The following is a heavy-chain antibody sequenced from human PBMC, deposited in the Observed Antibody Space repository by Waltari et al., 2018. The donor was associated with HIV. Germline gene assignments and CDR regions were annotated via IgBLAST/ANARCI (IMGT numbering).Heavy chain of an antibody. Sequence: QVQLQESGPGLVKPSQTLSLTCTVSGGSVSSSDYYWNWIRQPPGKGLEWIGYIYYNGNTYYNPSLKSRLTISLDRSKSQFSLKLSSVTAADTAVYYCARSRHDYYDSSGYYRGAFDIWGQGTMVPVSS. CDR1: GGSVSSSDYY. CDR3: ARSRHDYYDSSGYYRGAFDI. CDR2: IYYNGNT. D-gene: IGHD3-22*01. V-gene: IGHV4-30-4*08. J-gene: IGHJ3*02.